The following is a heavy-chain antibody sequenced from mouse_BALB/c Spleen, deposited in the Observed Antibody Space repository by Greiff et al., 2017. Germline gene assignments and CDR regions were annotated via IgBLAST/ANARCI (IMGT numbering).Heavy chain of an antibody. V-gene: IGHV1-69*02. D-gene: IGHD1-2*01. CDR3: ARRLLRLPFDY. CDR2: IDPSDSYT. J-gene: IGHJ2*01. Sequence: QVQLQQPGAELVKPGASVKLSCKASGYTFTSYWMHWVKQRPGQGLEWIGEIDPSDSYTNYNQKFKGKATLTVDKSSSTAYMQLSSLTSEDSAVYYCARRLLRLPFDYWGQGTTLTVSS. CDR1: GYTFTSYW.